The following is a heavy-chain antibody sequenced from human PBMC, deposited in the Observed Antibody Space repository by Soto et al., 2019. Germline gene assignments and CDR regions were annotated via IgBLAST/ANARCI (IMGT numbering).Heavy chain of an antibody. J-gene: IGHJ5*01. Sequence: SETLSLTCSVSGGSISSGYYYWTLIRQLPGKGLEWIGYIYHIGSPSYNPSLKSRLSMSLDTSKNQFSLNLTSVTAADTAIYYCVRDRALDSSGHWFDSWGQGTLVTVSS. D-gene: IGHD6-19*01. V-gene: IGHV4-30-4*01. CDR3: VRDRALDSSGHWFDS. CDR2: IYHIGSP. CDR1: GGSISSGYYY.